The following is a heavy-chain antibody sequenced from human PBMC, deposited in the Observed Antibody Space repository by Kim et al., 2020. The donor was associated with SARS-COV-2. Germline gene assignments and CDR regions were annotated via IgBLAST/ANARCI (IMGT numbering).Heavy chain of an antibody. CDR3: AKGGGYASGMDV. Sequence: YYEDSVKGRFTISRDNSKNTLYLQMNSLRAEDTAVYYCAKGGGYASGMDVWGQGTTVTVSS. D-gene: IGHD1-26*01. J-gene: IGHJ6*02. V-gene: IGHV3-23*01.